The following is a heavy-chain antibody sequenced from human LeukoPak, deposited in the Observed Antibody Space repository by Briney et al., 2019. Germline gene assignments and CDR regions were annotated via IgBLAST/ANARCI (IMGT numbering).Heavy chain of an antibody. CDR3: ARDNGGSYGSYYYYYGMDV. D-gene: IGHD5-18*01. J-gene: IGHJ6*02. Sequence: GGSLRLSCVASGFTFNTHDIHWVRQRPGKGLEWVSTIGSAGDTYYSDSVTGRFTISREDAQNAVYLQMNSLRAEDTAVYYCARDNGGSYGSYYYYYGMDVWGQGTTVTVSS. CDR1: GFTFNTHD. CDR2: IGSAGDT. V-gene: IGHV3-13*01.